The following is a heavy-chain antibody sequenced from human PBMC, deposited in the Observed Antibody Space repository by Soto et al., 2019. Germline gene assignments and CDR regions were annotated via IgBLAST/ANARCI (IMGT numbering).Heavy chain of an antibody. V-gene: IGHV3-23*04. CDR1: GFTFSGYD. D-gene: IGHD4-17*01. CDR2: ISGGGGST. CDR3: ARDRPTVDYHCGRDV. Sequence: EVQLVESGGGLVQPGGSLRLSCAASGFTFSGYDMTWVRQAPGKGLEWVSGISGGGGSTYYEDSVKVRFTISRDNSKNTLFRQMTSVRAEDKAVYYCARDRPTVDYHCGRDVGGEGTTVTVSS. J-gene: IGHJ6*04.